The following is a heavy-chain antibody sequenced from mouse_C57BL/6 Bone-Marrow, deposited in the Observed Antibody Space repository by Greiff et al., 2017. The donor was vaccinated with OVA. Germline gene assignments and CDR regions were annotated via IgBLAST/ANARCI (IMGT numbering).Heavy chain of an antibody. CDR2: INPNNGGT. Sequence: VQLQQSGPELVKPGASVKIPCKASGYTFTDYNMDWVKQSHGKSLEWIGDINPNNGGTIYNQKFKGKATLTVDKSSSTAYMELRSLTSEDTAVYYCARVGGHGSSPAWFAYWGQGTLVTVSA. J-gene: IGHJ3*01. D-gene: IGHD1-1*01. CDR1: GYTFTDYN. V-gene: IGHV1-18*01. CDR3: ARVGGHGSSPAWFAY.